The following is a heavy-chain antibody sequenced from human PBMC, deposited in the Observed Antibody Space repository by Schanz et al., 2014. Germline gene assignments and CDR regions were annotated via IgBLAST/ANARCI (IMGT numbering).Heavy chain of an antibody. CDR3: ARGLIAAAGGAFDY. V-gene: IGHV3-23*01. D-gene: IGHD6-13*01. CDR1: GFSFSSYA. J-gene: IGHJ4*02. CDR2: ISGRDGST. Sequence: EVQLLESGGGLVEPGGSLRLSCAASGFSFSSYAMGWVRQARGKGLEWVSAISGRDGSTYYADSVRGRFTMSRDNSKNTLYLQMNSLRAGDAAVYYCARGLIAAAGGAFDYWGQGTLVAVSA.